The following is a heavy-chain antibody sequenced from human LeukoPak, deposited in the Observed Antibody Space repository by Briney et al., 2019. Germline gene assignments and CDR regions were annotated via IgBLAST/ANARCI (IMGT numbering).Heavy chain of an antibody. J-gene: IGHJ6*03. Sequence: SETLSLTCTVSSGSISSSSYYWGWIRQPPGKGLEWIGSIYHSGSTYYNPSLKSRVTISVDTSKNQFSLKLSSVTAADTAVYYCARDPMDVWGKGTTVTVSS. CDR2: IYHSGST. V-gene: IGHV4-39*07. CDR3: ARDPMDV. CDR1: SGSISSSSYY.